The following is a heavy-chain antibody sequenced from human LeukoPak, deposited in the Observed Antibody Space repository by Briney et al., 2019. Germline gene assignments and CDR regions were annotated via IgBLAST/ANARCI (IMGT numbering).Heavy chain of an antibody. CDR1: GFTFSSYS. CDR3: AVESGSYSGFDY. Sequence: GGSLRLSCAASGFTFSSYSMNWARQAPGKGLEWVANIKQDGSEKYYVDSVKGRFTISRDNAKNSLYLQMNSLRAEDTAVYYCAVESGSYSGFDYWGQGTLVTVSS. V-gene: IGHV3-7*01. CDR2: IKQDGSEK. J-gene: IGHJ4*02. D-gene: IGHD1-26*01.